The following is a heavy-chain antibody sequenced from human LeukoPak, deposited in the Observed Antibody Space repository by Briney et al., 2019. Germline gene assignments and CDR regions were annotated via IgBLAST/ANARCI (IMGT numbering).Heavy chain of an antibody. CDR2: INVACGRS. Sequence: GGSLRLSCAASGFTLVPNAMHWVRQRPGKGLEWVANINVACGRSFYADPVEGRFTISRANSKDSPYLQLESLTTDDTALDYCGAWSFYHSLVVWGEGTTVPVPT. J-gene: IGHJ6*04. CDR1: GFTLVPNA. D-gene: IGHD2/OR15-2a*01. V-gene: IGHV3-43*02. CDR3: GAWSFYHSLVV.